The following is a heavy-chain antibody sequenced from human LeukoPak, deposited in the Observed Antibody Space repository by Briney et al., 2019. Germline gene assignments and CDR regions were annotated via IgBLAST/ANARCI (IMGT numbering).Heavy chain of an antibody. D-gene: IGHD1-7*01. CDR3: ARESGFDWNFDLDY. CDR1: GYTFTSYG. Sequence: ASVKVSCKASGYTFTSYGISWVRQAPGQGLEWMGWINPNSGGTNYPQKFQGRVTMTRDTSISTAYMELSRLRSDDTAMYYCARESGFDWNFDLDYWGQGTLVTVSS. J-gene: IGHJ4*02. CDR2: INPNSGGT. V-gene: IGHV1-2*02.